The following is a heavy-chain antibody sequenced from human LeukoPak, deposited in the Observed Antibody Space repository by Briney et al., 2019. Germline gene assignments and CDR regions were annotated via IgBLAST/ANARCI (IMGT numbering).Heavy chain of an antibody. CDR2: IYYSGST. CDR3: ARVSSVWIKDYYYYMDV. D-gene: IGHD5-12*01. CDR1: GGSISSGGYS. Sequence: SQTLSLTCAVSGGSISSGGYSWSWIRQPPGKGLEWIGYIYYSGSTYYNPSLKSRVTISVDTSKNRFSLKVSSVTAADTAVYYCARVSSVWIKDYYYYMDVWGKGTTVTVSS. V-gene: IGHV4-30-4*07. J-gene: IGHJ6*03.